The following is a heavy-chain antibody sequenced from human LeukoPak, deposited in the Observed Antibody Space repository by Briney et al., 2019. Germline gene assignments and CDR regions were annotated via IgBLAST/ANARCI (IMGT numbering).Heavy chain of an antibody. CDR2: IYHSGST. CDR1: GGSIGSSNW. Sequence: PSETLSLTCAVSGGSIGSSNWWSWVRQPPGKGLEWIGEIYHSGSTNYSPSLKSRVTISVDKSKNQFSLKLSSVTAADTAVYYCARRTPSSVVVVPAAPRRGAFDIWGQGTMVTVSS. V-gene: IGHV4-4*02. J-gene: IGHJ3*02. D-gene: IGHD2-2*01. CDR3: ARRTPSSVVVVPAAPRRGAFDI.